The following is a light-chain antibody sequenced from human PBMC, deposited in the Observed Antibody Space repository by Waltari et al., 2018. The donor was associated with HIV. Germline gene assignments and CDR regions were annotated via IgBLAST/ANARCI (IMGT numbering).Light chain of an antibody. J-gene: IGLJ2*01. CDR1: SPTIGNNY. CDR3: GTWDSSLSAGV. Sequence: QSVLTQPPSVSAAPGQKVTISCSGSSPTIGNNYVSWYQQLPGTAPKLLIYENNKRPSGIPDRFSGSKSGTSATLGITGLQTGDEADYYCGTWDSSLSAGVFGGGTKLTVL. V-gene: IGLV1-51*02. CDR2: ENN.